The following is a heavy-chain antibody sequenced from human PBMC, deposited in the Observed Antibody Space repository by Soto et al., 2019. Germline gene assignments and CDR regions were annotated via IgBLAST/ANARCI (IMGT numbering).Heavy chain of an antibody. J-gene: IGHJ6*02. CDR2: MSMDGTQK. Sequence: QVRLVESGGGVVQPGGSLRLSCAASGFDFYNYSMHWVRQAPGKGLEWVAIMSMDGTQKYYTDSVKGRFTISRDNSKSMFFLQMSSLRPEDTAVYFCARDRVPYVYFYYGMDVWGQWTTVTVSS. V-gene: IGHV3-30-3*01. CDR1: GFDFYNYS. D-gene: IGHD3-10*02. CDR3: ARDRVPYVYFYYGMDV.